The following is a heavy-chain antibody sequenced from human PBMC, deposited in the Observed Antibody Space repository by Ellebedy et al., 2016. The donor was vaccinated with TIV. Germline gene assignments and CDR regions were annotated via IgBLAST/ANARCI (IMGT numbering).Heavy chain of an antibody. Sequence: SETLSLXCAVSGGSTSSSNWWSWVRQPPGKGLEWIGEIYHSGSTNYNPSLKSRVTISVDKSKNQFSLKLSSVTAADTAVYYCARAPYSSSWYYFDYWGQGTLVTVSS. CDR1: GGSTSSSNW. D-gene: IGHD6-13*01. CDR2: IYHSGST. J-gene: IGHJ4*02. CDR3: ARAPYSSSWYYFDY. V-gene: IGHV4-4*02.